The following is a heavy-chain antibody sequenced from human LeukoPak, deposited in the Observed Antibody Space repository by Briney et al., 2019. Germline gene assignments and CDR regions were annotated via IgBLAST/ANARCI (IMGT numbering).Heavy chain of an antibody. D-gene: IGHD1-14*01. CDR1: GGSISSGGYY. CDR2: IYYSGST. Sequence: SQTLSLTCTVSGGSISSGGYYWSWIRQHPGKGLEWIGYIYYSGSTYYNPSLKSLVTISVDTSKNQFSLKLSSVTAADTAVYYCARGPGPNDALDIWGQGTMVTVSS. V-gene: IGHV4-31*01. J-gene: IGHJ3*02. CDR3: ARGPGPNDALDI.